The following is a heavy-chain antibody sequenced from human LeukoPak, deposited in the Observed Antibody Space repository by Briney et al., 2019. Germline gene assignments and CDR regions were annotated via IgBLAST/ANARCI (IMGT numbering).Heavy chain of an antibody. CDR3: ATGGAYYEFDY. V-gene: IGHV3-23*01. CDR1: GFVSSSYA. CDR2: IRGSGVGT. Sequence: GGSLSRSWAASGFVSSSYAMGWVGQAPGKGLEWVPTIRGSGVGTYFTDSVKGRFTISRDNSRNMLHLQMNSLRAEDTAVYYCATGGAYYEFDYWGQGTLVTVSS. D-gene: IGHD3-3*01. J-gene: IGHJ4*02.